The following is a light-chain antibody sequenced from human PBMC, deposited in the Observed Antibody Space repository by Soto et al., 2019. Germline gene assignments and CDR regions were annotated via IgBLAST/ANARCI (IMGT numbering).Light chain of an antibody. CDR1: SSDVGAYAY. V-gene: IGLV2-14*01. J-gene: IGLJ3*02. Sequence: QSALTQPPSASGSPGQSVTISCTGTSSDVGAYAYVSWYQQHPGKAPKLMIYEVRNRPSGVSDRFSGSRSGNTASLTISGLQAEDESDYYCSSYTSSSTWVFGGGTKLTVL. CDR2: EVR. CDR3: SSYTSSSTWV.